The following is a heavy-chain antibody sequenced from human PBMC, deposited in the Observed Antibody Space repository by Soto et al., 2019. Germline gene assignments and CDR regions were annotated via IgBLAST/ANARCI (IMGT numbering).Heavy chain of an antibody. Sequence: EVQLVESGGGLVKPGGSLRLSCAASGFTFRGDGMNWVRQTPHKGLEWVSSISSSGTSIHYADSVRGRFIISRDNDKKSVFLQMNSLRADDTAVYFCARDLRYSGSFHFASWGQGALVTVSS. V-gene: IGHV3-21*01. CDR3: ARDLRYSGSFHFAS. D-gene: IGHD5-12*01. CDR1: GFTFRGDG. CDR2: ISSSGTSI. J-gene: IGHJ4*02.